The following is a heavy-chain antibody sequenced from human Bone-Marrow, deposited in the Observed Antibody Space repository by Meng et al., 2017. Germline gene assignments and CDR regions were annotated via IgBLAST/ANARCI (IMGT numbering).Heavy chain of an antibody. CDR1: VGSFSDYY. CDR3: ARGPTTMAHDFDY. D-gene: IGHD4-11*01. CDR2: INHSGSN. Sequence: QLQRVGAGLLYPSETPSRTWRVSVGSFSDYYWHWIRQPPGKGLEWIGEINHSGSNNYNPSLESRATISVDTSQNNLSLKLSSVTAADSAVYYCARGPTTMAHDFDYWGQGTLVTVSS. J-gene: IGHJ4*02. V-gene: IGHV4-34*01.